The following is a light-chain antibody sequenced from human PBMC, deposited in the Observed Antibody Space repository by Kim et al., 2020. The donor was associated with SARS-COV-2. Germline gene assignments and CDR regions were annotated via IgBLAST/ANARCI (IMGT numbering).Light chain of an antibody. J-gene: IGLJ3*02. CDR2: GNN. CDR3: AAWDDSFWV. Sequence: TPGQRVTIYCSGSSSNIGSNYVCWYQQLPGTAPKRLIYGNNQGPSGVPDRFSGSKSGTSASLAISGLRSEDKGDYYCAAWDDSFWVFGGGTQLTVL. CDR1: SSNIGSNY. V-gene: IGLV1-47*01.